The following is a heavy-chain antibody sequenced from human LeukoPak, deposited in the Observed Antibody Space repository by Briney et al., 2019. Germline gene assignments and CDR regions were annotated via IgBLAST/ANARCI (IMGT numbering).Heavy chain of an antibody. V-gene: IGHV3-30*04. Sequence: GRSLRLSCAASGFTFSSYAMHWVRQAPGKGLEGVAVISYDGSNKYYADSVKGRFTISRDNSKNTLYLQMNSLRAEDTAVYYCARDRISLLNYSYNGMDVWGQGTTVTVSS. D-gene: IGHD2/OR15-2a*01. CDR2: ISYDGSNK. CDR1: GFTFSSYA. CDR3: ARDRISLLNYSYNGMDV. J-gene: IGHJ6*02.